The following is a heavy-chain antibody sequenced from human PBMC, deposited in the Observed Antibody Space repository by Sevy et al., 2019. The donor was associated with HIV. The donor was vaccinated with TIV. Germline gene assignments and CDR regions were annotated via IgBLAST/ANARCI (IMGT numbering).Heavy chain of an antibody. CDR3: ARDLPPSATTVAHFDY. Sequence: GGSLRLSCTASGFTFSNYEMNWVRQAPGKGLEWVSYITNSGSTIYYSDSVRGRFTVSRYNAKNSLYLQMNSLRAEDTAGYYCARDLPPSATTVAHFDYWGRGTLVTVSS. D-gene: IGHD4-17*01. J-gene: IGHJ4*02. V-gene: IGHV3-48*03. CDR1: GFTFSNYE. CDR2: ITNSGSTI.